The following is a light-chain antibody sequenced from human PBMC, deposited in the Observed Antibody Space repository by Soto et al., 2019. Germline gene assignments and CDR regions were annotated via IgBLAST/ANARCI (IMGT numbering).Light chain of an antibody. Sequence: EIVMTQSPATLSVSPGERATLSCRASQSVGSDLAWYQQKPGQAPRLVIYGSSSRATGIPDRFSGSGSGTDFTLAISRLEPEDFAVYFCQQYGSSPGLFTFGPGSKVDFK. V-gene: IGKV3-20*01. CDR3: QQYGSSPGLFT. J-gene: IGKJ3*01. CDR2: GSS. CDR1: QSVGSD.